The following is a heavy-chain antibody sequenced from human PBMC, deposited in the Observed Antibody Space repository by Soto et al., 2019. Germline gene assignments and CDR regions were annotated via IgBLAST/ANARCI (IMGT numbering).Heavy chain of an antibody. V-gene: IGHV3-48*02. CDR1: GFTFSSYS. D-gene: IGHD6-6*01. Sequence: VQLVESGGGLVQPGGSLRLSCAASGFTFSSYSMNWVRQAPGKGLEWFSYISRSSRTIYYAASVKGRFTISRDNAKNSLYLQMNSLRDEDTAVYYCEREMSSSSSHWGQGNLVTVYS. J-gene: IGHJ4*02. CDR3: EREMSSSSSH. CDR2: ISRSSRTI.